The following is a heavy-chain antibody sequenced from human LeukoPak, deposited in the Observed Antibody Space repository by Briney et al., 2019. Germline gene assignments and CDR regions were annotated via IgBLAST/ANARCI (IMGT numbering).Heavy chain of an antibody. D-gene: IGHD5-18*01. CDR2: ISYDGSNK. CDR1: GFTFSSYA. CDR3: ARDGGVQYSYQVNWYFDL. Sequence: PGGSLRLSCAASGFTFSSYAMHWVRQAPGKGLEWVAVISYDGSNKYYADSVKGRFTISRDNSKNTLYLQMNSLRAEDTAVYYCARDGGVQYSYQVNWYFDLWGRGTLVTVSS. V-gene: IGHV3-30-3*01. J-gene: IGHJ2*01.